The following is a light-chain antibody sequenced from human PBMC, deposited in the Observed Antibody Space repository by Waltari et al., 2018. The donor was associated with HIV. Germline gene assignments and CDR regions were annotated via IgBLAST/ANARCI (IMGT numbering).Light chain of an antibody. CDR3: QQYNNWPRT. CDR2: GAS. J-gene: IGKJ1*01. CDR1: QTISNN. V-gene: IGKV3-15*01. Sequence: EIVMTQSPATLSVSPGERATLSCRASQTISNNIAWFQQKPGQAPRLLIYGASSRATGIPASFSGSGSGTNFTLTINSLQSEHFAVYYCQQYNNWPRTFGQGTKVEI.